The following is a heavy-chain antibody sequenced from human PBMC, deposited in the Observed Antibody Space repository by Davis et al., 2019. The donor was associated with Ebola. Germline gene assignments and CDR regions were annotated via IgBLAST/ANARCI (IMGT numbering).Heavy chain of an antibody. D-gene: IGHD4-11*01. V-gene: IGHV3-66*01. J-gene: IGHJ6*02. CDR2: IYSGGST. Sequence: GESLKISCAASGFTFSSHAMSWVRQAPGKGLEWVSVIYSGGSTYYADSVKGRFTISRDNSKNTLYLQMNSLRAEDTAVYYCARVPSTVTYYYYGMDVWGQGTTVTVSS. CDR3: ARVPSTVTYYYYGMDV. CDR1: GFTFSSHA.